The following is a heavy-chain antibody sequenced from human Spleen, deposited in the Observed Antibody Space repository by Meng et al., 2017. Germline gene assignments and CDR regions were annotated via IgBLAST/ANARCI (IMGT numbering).Heavy chain of an antibody. CDR2: INHSGST. Sequence: GSLRLSCAVYGGSFSAYYWSWIRQPPGKGLEWIGEINHSGSTDYNPSLKSRVTISVDTSKKQFSLKLSSVTAADTAVYYCARVLVVAGTLMFDYWGQGTLVTVSS. D-gene: IGHD6-19*01. J-gene: IGHJ4*02. CDR3: ARVLVVAGTLMFDY. V-gene: IGHV4-34*01. CDR1: GGSFSAYY.